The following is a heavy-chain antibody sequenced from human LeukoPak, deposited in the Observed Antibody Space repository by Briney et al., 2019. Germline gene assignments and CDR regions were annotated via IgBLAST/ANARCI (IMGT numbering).Heavy chain of an antibody. CDR3: AKDGTSTYYYYYGMDV. CDR1: GFTFSSYG. CDR2: IWYDGSNK. J-gene: IGHJ6*02. D-gene: IGHD1-26*01. Sequence: PGGSLRLSCAASGFTFSSYGMNWVRQAPGKGLEWVAIIWYDGSNKYYADSVKGRFTISRDNSKNTLYLQMNSLRAEDTGVYCCAKDGTSTYYYYYGMDVWGQGTTVTVSS. V-gene: IGHV3-33*06.